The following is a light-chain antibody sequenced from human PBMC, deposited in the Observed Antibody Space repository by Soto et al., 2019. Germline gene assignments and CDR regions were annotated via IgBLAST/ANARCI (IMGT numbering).Light chain of an antibody. CDR1: SSDVGGYDY. V-gene: IGLV2-14*01. CDR3: SSYSISTAYL. CDR2: EVS. Sequence: QSALTQPASVSGSPGQSITISCTGTSSDVGGYDYVSWYQLRPGKAPKLMVFEVSNRPSGVPYRFSGSKSGNTASLTISGLQAEDEADYFCSSYSISTAYLFGTGTKVTVL. J-gene: IGLJ1*01.